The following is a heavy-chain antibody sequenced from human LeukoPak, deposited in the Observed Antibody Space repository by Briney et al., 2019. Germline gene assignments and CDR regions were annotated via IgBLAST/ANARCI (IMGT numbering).Heavy chain of an antibody. Sequence: KPSETLSLTCAVSGVSFDVYYWSWVRQTPGKGLEWIGEINHSGYTNDSPSLKSRVTLSIDTSRKQFSLNLRSVTVADTGIYYCMRMTAGHDYWGQGTLVTVSS. D-gene: IGHD2-21*02. CDR2: INHSGYT. J-gene: IGHJ4*02. V-gene: IGHV4-34*01. CDR1: GVSFDVYY. CDR3: MRMTAGHDY.